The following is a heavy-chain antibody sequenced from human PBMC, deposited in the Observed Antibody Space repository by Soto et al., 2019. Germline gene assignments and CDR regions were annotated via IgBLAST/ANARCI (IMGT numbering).Heavy chain of an antibody. Sequence: ASVKVSCKASGYTFTSYGISWVRQAPGQGLEWMGWISAYNGNTNYAQKFQGWVTMTRDTSISTAYMELSRLRSDDTAVYYCARDYYDSSGHGSYYYDMDVWGQGTTVTVSS. J-gene: IGHJ6*02. CDR1: GYTFTSYG. V-gene: IGHV1-18*01. CDR2: ISAYNGNT. CDR3: ARDYYDSSGHGSYYYDMDV. D-gene: IGHD3-22*01.